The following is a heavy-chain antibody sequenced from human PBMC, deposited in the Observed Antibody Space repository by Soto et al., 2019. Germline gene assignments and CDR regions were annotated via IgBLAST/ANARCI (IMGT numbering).Heavy chain of an antibody. J-gene: IGHJ4*02. CDR3: ARDRVSFMTTVTTYFDY. CDR2: IKQDGSEK. D-gene: IGHD4-17*01. CDR1: GFTFSSYW. V-gene: IGHV3-7*01. Sequence: GGSLRLSCAASGFTFSSYWMSWVRQAPGKGLEWVANIKQDGSEKYYVDSVKGRFTISRDNAKNSLYLQMNSLRAEDTAVYYCARDRVSFMTTVTTYFDYWGQGTLVTAPQ.